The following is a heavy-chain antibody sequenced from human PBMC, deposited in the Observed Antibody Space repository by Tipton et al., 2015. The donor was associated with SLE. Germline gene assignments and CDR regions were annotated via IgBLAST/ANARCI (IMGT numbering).Heavy chain of an antibody. CDR1: GGSFSGHY. CDR3: ARKSPGVGDFDY. V-gene: IGHV4-34*01. J-gene: IGHJ4*02. D-gene: IGHD3-16*01. CDR2: INHSETT. Sequence: TLSLTCAVYGGSFSGHYWSWIRQPPGKGLEWIGEINHSETTNYSPSLKSRVTMSIDTSKNQFSLKLSSVTALDTAVYYCARKSPGVGDFDYWGQGTLVTVSS.